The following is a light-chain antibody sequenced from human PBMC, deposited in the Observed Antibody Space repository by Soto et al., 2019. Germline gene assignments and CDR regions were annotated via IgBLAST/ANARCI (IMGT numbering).Light chain of an antibody. J-gene: IGLJ2*01. CDR2: EVS. Sequence: QSALTQPASVSGSPGQSITISCTGTTSDVGGYNYVSWYQQHPGKAPKLMIYEVSNRPSGVSNRFSASKSGNTASLTISGLQDEDEAHYYCSSYTSSSTRVFGGGTKLTVL. CDR3: SSYTSSSTRV. V-gene: IGLV2-14*01. CDR1: TSDVGGYNY.